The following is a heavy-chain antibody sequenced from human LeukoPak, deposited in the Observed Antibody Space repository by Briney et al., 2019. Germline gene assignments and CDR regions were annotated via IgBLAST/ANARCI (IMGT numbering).Heavy chain of an antibody. D-gene: IGHD3-10*01. J-gene: IGHJ4*02. CDR1: GFTFSSYS. CDR2: ISSSSSTI. V-gene: IGHV3-48*01. CDR3: ARLLWFGESRKDY. Sequence: GGSLRLSCAASGFTFSSYSMNWVRQAPGRGLEWVSYISSSSSTIYYADSVKGRFTISRDNAKNSLYLQMNSLRAEDTAVYYCARLLWFGESRKDYWGQGTLVTVSS.